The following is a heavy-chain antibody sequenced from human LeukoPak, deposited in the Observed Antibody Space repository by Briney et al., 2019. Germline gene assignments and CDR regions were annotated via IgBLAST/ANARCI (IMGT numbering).Heavy chain of an antibody. CDR1: GGSLSGYY. D-gene: IGHD2-15*01. J-gene: IGHJ4*02. Sequence: PSETLSLTCAVYGGSLSGYYWSWIRQPPGRGLEWIGYVYYSGSTNYNPSFKSRITISVDTSRNQFSLQLSSVTAADTAVYYCARIHRYCSGGACYVLDNWGQGTLVAVSS. CDR2: VYYSGST. CDR3: ARIHRYCSGGACYVLDN. V-gene: IGHV4-59*01.